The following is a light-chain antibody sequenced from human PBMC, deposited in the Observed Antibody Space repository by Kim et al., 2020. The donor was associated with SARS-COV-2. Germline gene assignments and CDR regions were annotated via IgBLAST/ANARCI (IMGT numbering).Light chain of an antibody. J-gene: IGLJ1*01. V-gene: IGLV2-14*04. CDR3: SSYTSSSTWV. CDR1: SSVVVGYNF. CDR2: DVS. Sequence: PSITLSCPCTSSVVVGYNFVSWYQQHPGEAPHLIIYDVSQRPSGFSSRFAGSNSGNTASLTISGLHAEDEADYYCSSYTSSSTWVFGAGTKVTVL.